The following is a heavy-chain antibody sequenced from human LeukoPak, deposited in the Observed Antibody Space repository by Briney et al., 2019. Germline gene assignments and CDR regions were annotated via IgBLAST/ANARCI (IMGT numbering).Heavy chain of an antibody. Sequence: PGGSLRLSCAASGFTFSSYAMSWVRQAPGKGLEWVSAISGGGGSTYYADSVKGRFTISRDNSKNTLYLQMNSLRAEDTAVYYCAKDGVGKTPTISPGQHNDYWGQGTLVTVSS. CDR3: AKDGVGKTPTISPGQHNDY. CDR1: GFTFSSYA. J-gene: IGHJ4*02. CDR2: ISGGGGST. D-gene: IGHD1-26*01. V-gene: IGHV3-23*01.